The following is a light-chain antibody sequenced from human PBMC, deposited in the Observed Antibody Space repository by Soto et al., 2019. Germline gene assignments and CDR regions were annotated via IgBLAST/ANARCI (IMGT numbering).Light chain of an antibody. V-gene: IGKV1-33*01. J-gene: IGKJ4*01. Sequence: EIQMTQSASSLPASVGDTVTISCQTSQDISKYLNWFQQKPGKAPKLLIYDVFNVETGVPSRFSGRGSGTDFTLIISNLQPEDFAPNYCQQYDQLPITFGGGTKVDI. CDR2: DVF. CDR1: QDISKY. CDR3: QQYDQLPIT.